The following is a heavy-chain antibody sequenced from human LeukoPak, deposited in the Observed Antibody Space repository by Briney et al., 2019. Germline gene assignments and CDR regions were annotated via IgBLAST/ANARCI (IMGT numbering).Heavy chain of an antibody. CDR3: ARSLVVGATYPYH. D-gene: IGHD1-26*01. Sequence: GGSLRLSCAASGFTFDDYTMHWVRQAPGKGLEWVSLISWDGDNTYYADSVKGRFTISRDNSKNSLYLQMNSLRTEDTAVYYCARSLVVGATYPYHWGQGTLVTVSS. CDR2: ISWDGDNT. J-gene: IGHJ5*02. V-gene: IGHV3-43*01. CDR1: GFTFDDYT.